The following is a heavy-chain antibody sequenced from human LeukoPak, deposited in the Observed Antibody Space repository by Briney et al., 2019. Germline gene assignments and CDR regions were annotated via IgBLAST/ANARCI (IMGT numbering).Heavy chain of an antibody. D-gene: IGHD6-13*01. Sequence: GGSLRLSCAASGFTFSSYSMNWVRQAPGKGLEWVSSMSGSSSYIYYADSVKGRFTISRDNAKKSLYLQMNSLRAEDTAEYYCARGPPAAVGHFDYWGQGTLVTVSS. CDR1: GFTFSSYS. CDR2: MSGSSSYI. J-gene: IGHJ4*02. CDR3: ARGPPAAVGHFDY. V-gene: IGHV3-21*01.